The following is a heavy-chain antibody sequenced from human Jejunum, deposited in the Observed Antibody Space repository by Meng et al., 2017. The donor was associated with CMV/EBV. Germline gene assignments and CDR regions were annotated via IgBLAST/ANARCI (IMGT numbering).Heavy chain of an antibody. J-gene: IGHJ4*02. V-gene: IGHV1-69*12. CDR2: IIAVLRTP. Sequence: QVQLLSAGAEVKSPGSSVRLSCKSSGGVFNNYALTWVRQAPGQGLEWMGGIIAVLRTPNYAPKFQGRLTITADASTDTTYMELSSLTSEDTAVYFCARGFTNGWQPFDFWGQGTLVTVSS. CDR3: ARGFTNGWQPFDF. CDR1: GGVFNNYA. D-gene: IGHD2-8*01.